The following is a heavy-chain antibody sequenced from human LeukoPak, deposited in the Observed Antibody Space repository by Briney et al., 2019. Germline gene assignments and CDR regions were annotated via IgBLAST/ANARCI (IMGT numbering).Heavy chain of an antibody. CDR2: ISSSGSHM. CDR3: ARLTFGGVIGFDY. D-gene: IGHD3-16*02. Sequence: GGSLRLSCAASGFTFSSYSMNWVRQAPGKGLEWVSSISSSGSHMYYADSVKGRFTISRDNAKNSLYLQMNSLRAEDTAVYSLARLTFGGVIGFDYWGQGTLVTVSS. J-gene: IGHJ4*02. V-gene: IGHV3-21*01. CDR1: GFTFSSYS.